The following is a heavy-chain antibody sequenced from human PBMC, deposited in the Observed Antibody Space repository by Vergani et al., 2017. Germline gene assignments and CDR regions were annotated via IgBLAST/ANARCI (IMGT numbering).Heavy chain of an antibody. D-gene: IGHD3-3*01. V-gene: IGHV3-74*01. CDR1: GFTFSSYW. Sequence: EVQLVESGGGLVQPGGSLRLSCAASGFTFSSYWMHWVRQAPGKGLVWVSRINSDGSSTSYADSVKGRFTISRDNAKNTLYLQMNSLRSEDTAVYYCARIQYFEFWIGYRPDYYDMDVWGKGTTVTVSS. CDR3: ARIQYFEFWIGYRPDYYDMDV. J-gene: IGHJ6*03. CDR2: INSDGSST.